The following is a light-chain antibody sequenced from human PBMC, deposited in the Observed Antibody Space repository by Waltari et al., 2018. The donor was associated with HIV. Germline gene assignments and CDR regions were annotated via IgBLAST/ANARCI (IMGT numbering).Light chain of an antibody. CDR2: WAF. CDR3: QQYYIPPLT. J-gene: IGKJ4*01. Sequence: DIVMTQSPDSLAVSLGERATINCKSSQSVVYSSNNKYYLAWYQQKPGQPPNLLIYWAFTREFGVPDRFSGSGSGTDFTLTISSLQAEDAAVYYCQQYYIPPLTFGGGTKVEIK. V-gene: IGKV4-1*01. CDR1: QSVVYSSNNKYY.